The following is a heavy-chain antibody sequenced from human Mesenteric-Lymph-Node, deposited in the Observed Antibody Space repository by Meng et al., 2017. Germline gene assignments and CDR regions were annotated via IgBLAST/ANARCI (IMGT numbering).Heavy chain of an antibody. V-gene: IGHV3-23*01. D-gene: IGHD6-19*01. J-gene: IGHJ4*02. CDR3: AKGKGGYTSGWDPDY. CDR2: ISGGGDRT. CDR1: GFTFSSYA. Sequence: GGSLRLSCAASGFTFSSYAMSWVRQAPGKGLEWASTISGGGDRTYYADAVKGRFTVSRDNSENTLYLQMNSLRAEDKAVYDCAKGKGGYTSGWDPDYWGQGTLVTVSS.